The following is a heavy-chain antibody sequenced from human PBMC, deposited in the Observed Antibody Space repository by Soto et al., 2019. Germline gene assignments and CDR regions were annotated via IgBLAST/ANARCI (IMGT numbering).Heavy chain of an antibody. D-gene: IGHD2-15*01. CDR3: ARGWIVVVVAATRPAFDI. CDR1: VGSISSGGYY. V-gene: IGHV4-31*03. Sequence: QVQLQESGQGLGKPSQTLSLTCTVSVGSISSGGYYWSWIRQHPGKGLEGIGYIYYSGSTYYNPSLKSRVTISVDTSKNQFSLKLSSVTAADTAVYYCARGWIVVVVAATRPAFDIWGQGTMVTVSS. J-gene: IGHJ3*02. CDR2: IYYSGST.